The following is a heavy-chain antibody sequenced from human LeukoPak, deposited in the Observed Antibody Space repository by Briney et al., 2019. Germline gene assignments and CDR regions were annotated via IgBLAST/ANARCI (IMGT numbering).Heavy chain of an antibody. CDR2: ISYDGSNK. J-gene: IGHJ6*02. CDR1: GFTFSSYA. CDR3: ARVACGGDCHLYYYGMDV. Sequence: PGGSLRLSCAASGFTFSSYAMHWVRQAPGKGLERVAVISYDGSNKYYADSVKGRFTISRDNSKNTLYLQMNSLRAEDTAVYYCARVACGGDCHLYYYGMDVWGQGTTVTVSS. D-gene: IGHD2-21*02. V-gene: IGHV3-30-3*01.